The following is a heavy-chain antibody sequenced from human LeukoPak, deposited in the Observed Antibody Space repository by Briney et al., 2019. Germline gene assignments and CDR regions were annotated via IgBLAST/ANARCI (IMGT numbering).Heavy chain of an antibody. D-gene: IGHD3-22*01. CDR2: INSDGSST. CDR3: ARSTDYYESSGYNDY. V-gene: IGHV3-74*01. Sequence: PGRSLRLSCAASGFTFSSYGMHWVRQAPGKGLVWVSRINSDGSSTSYADSVKGRFTISRDNAKNTLSLQMNSLRAEDTAVYYCARSTDYYESSGYNDYRGQGTLVTVSS. J-gene: IGHJ4*02. CDR1: GFTFSSYG.